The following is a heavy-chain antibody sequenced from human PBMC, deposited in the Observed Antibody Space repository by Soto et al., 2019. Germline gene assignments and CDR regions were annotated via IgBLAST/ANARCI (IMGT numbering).Heavy chain of an antibody. CDR1: GGSISSYY. D-gene: IGHD3-3*01. V-gene: IGHV4-4*07. CDR3: ARGRYYDCWSGHIPNYYGMDV. CDR2: IYTSGST. J-gene: IGHJ6*02. Sequence: SETLSLTSTVSGGSISSYYWSWIRQPAGKGLEWIGRIYTSGSTNYNPSLKSRLTMSVDTSKNQFSLKLSSVTAADTAVYYCARGRYYDCWSGHIPNYYGMDVWGQGTTVTVCS.